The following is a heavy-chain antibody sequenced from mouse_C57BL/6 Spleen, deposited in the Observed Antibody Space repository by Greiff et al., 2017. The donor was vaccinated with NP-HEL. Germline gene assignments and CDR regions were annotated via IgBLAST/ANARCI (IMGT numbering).Heavy chain of an antibody. CDR3: ARELMYYGSSFAH. V-gene: IGHV1-82*01. Sequence: QVQLQQSGPELVKPGASVKISCKASGYAFSSSWMNWVKQRPGKGLEWIGRIYPGDGDTNYNGKFKGKATLTADKSSSTAYMQLSSLTSEDSAVYFCARELMYYGSSFAHWGQGTLVTVSA. CDR1: GYAFSSSW. J-gene: IGHJ3*01. D-gene: IGHD1-1*01. CDR2: IYPGDGDT.